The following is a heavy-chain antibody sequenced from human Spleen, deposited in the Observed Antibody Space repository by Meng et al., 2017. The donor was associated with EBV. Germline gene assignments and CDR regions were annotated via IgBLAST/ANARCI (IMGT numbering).Heavy chain of an antibody. D-gene: IGHD1-14*01. CDR2: TNENGAIT. CDR3: SRDLAGSDDY. V-gene: IGHV3-74*01. CDR1: GFSFRSYW. Sequence: VQRLESGGGLVQPGGSLRFSCAASGFSFRSYWMHWVRQVPGKGLVWVARTNENGAITNYADSVKGRFTISRDNAKNTLYLQMNSLRAEDTAVYYCSRDLAGSDDYWGQGTLVTVSS. J-gene: IGHJ4*02.